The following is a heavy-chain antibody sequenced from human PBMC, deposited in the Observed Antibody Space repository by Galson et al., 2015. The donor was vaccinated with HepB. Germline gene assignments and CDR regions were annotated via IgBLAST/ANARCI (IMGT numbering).Heavy chain of an antibody. J-gene: IGHJ3*02. CDR1: GFTFSKYS. Sequence: SLRLSCAASGFTFSKYSMNWVRQAPGKGLEWVSSISSSSSDIYYADLVKGRFTVSRDNAKKSQYLQMNSLRAEDTAVYYCARDSVTTVTTGDHYGFDIWGHGTTVTVSS. V-gene: IGHV3-21*01. CDR2: ISSSSSDI. D-gene: IGHD4-17*01. CDR3: ARDSVTTVTTGDHYGFDI.